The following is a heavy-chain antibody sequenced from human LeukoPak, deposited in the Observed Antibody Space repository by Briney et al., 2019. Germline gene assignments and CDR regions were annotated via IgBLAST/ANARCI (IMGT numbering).Heavy chain of an antibody. CDR2: IYYSGST. CDR1: GGSISNYY. J-gene: IGHJ4*02. D-gene: IGHD6-19*01. V-gene: IGHV4-59*12. Sequence: PSETLSLTCTVSGGSISNYYWSWIRQPPGKGLEWIGYIYYSGSTNYNPSLKSRVTISVDTPRDQFSLKLSSVTAADTAVYYCARDRVLISSGWFDYWGQGTLVAVSS. CDR3: ARDRVLISSGWFDY.